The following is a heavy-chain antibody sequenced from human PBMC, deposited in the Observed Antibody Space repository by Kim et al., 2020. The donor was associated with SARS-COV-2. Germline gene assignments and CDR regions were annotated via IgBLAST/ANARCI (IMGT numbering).Heavy chain of an antibody. D-gene: IGHD2-2*01. Sequence: GGSLRLSCAASGFRFDEYAMNWVRQAPGKGLEWVSLISADGDNTYYADPVRGRFTISRDNNKRTLYLEMNSLRTEDTAFYYCAKDVCSSTSCPYFYYYGMDVWGQGTTVIVSS. J-gene: IGHJ6*02. CDR2: ISADGDNT. CDR1: GFRFDEYA. CDR3: AKDVCSSTSCPYFYYYGMDV. V-gene: IGHV3-43*02.